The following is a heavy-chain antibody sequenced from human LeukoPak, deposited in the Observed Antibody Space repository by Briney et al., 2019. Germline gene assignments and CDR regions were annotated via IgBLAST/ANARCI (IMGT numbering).Heavy chain of an antibody. CDR3: VQTYTFGGVIVGDY. D-gene: IGHD3-16*02. CDR2: IYYSGST. V-gene: IGHV4-31*03. CDR1: GGSISSGGYY. J-gene: IGHJ4*02. Sequence: SQTLSLTCTVSGGSISSGGYYWSWIRQHPGKGLERIGYIYYSGSTYYNPSLKSRVTISVDTSKNQFSLKLSSVTAADTAVYYCVQTYTFGGVIVGDYWGQGTLVTVSS.